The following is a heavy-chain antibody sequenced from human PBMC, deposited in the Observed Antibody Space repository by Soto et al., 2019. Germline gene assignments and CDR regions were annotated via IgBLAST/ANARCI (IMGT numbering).Heavy chain of an antibody. Sequence: HPGGSLRLSCAASGFTFSSYAMHWVRQAPGKGLEWVAVISYDGSNKYYADSVKGRFTISRDNSKNTLYLQMNSLRAEDTAVYYCARLQRPKTGYYGMDVWGQGTTVTVSS. J-gene: IGHJ6*02. V-gene: IGHV3-30-3*01. D-gene: IGHD6-25*01. CDR3: ARLQRPKTGYYGMDV. CDR2: ISYDGSNK. CDR1: GFTFSSYA.